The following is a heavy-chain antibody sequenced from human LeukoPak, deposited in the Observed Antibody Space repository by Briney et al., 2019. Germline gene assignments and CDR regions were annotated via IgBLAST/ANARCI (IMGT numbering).Heavy chain of an antibody. V-gene: IGHV4-34*01. D-gene: IGHD3-10*01. Sequence: SETLSLTCAVYGGSFSGYYWSWIRQPPGKGLEWIGEINHSGSTNYNPSPKSRVTTSSDTTKNKFSLKLSSVTAADTAVYYCARGSGAFDIWGQGTMVTVSS. CDR2: INHSGST. CDR3: ARGSGAFDI. CDR1: GGSFSGYY. J-gene: IGHJ3*02.